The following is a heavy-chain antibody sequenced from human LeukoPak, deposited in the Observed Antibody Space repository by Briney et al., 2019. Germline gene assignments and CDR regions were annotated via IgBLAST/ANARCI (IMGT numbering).Heavy chain of an antibody. V-gene: IGHV1-69*13. D-gene: IGHD4-17*01. CDR1: GGTFSSYA. CDR2: IIPIFGTA. Sequence: GASVKVSCKASGGTFSSYAISWVRQAPGQGLEWMGGIIPIFGTANYAQKFQGRVTITADESTSTAYMELSSLRSEDTAVYYCARRSDYGDSNQIDYWGQGTLVTVSS. J-gene: IGHJ4*02. CDR3: ARRSDYGDSNQIDY.